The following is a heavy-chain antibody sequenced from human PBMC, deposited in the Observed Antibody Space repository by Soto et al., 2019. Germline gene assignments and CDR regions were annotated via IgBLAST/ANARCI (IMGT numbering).Heavy chain of an antibody. CDR3: AKADDFWSGYHIYYHYGMDV. D-gene: IGHD3-3*01. J-gene: IGHJ6*02. CDR1: GFTFSSYA. Sequence: PGGSLRLSCAASGFTFSSYAMSWVRQAPGKGLEWVSGISGSGGRTYYADSVKGRFTISRDNSKHTLYLQMNSLRAEDTAVYYCAKADDFWSGYHIYYHYGMDVWGQGTTVTVSS. CDR2: ISGSGGRT. V-gene: IGHV3-23*01.